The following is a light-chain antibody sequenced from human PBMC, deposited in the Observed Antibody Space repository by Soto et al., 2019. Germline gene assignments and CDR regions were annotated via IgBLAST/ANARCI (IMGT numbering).Light chain of an antibody. J-gene: IGLJ3*02. CDR2: GNS. CDR1: SSNIGAGYD. CDR3: QSYDSSLSGWV. V-gene: IGLV1-40*01. Sequence: QSVLTQPPSVSGAPGQRVTISCTGSSSNIGAGYDVHWYQQLPGTAPKLLIYGNSNRPSGVPDRFSCSKSVTSASLAITGLQAEDEADYYCQSYDSSLSGWVFGGGTKVTVL.